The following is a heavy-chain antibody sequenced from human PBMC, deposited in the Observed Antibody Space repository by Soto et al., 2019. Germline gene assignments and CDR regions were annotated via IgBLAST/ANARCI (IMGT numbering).Heavy chain of an antibody. CDR3: ARGAYGSNVFNLGV. CDR2: INPTGCDT. CDR1: GYTFTTYF. J-gene: IGHJ6*02. Sequence: ASVKVSCKASGYTFTTYFMHWVRQAPGQGFEWLGRINPTGCDTVYAQKFQGRVSVTKHTSTSTVYIELGSPTSKDTAVTYRARGAYGSNVFNLGVWGQGTGVTVSS. D-gene: IGHD4-17*01. V-gene: IGHV1-46*01.